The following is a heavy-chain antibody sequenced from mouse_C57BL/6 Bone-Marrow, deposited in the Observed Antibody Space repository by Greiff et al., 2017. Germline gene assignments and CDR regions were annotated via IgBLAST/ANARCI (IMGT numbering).Heavy chain of an antibody. CDR3: AKQWVLTTVVATGDY. J-gene: IGHJ2*01. D-gene: IGHD1-1*01. Sequence: EVQLVESGGDFVKPGGSLKLSCAASGFTFSSYCMSWVRQTPDKRLEWVATISSGGGYTYYPARLQGRSTISRDNASNTLYLQLSSLKSEDTAMYYGAKQWVLTTVVATGDYWGQGTTLTVSS. V-gene: IGHV5-6*01. CDR1: GFTFSSYC. CDR2: ISSGGGYT.